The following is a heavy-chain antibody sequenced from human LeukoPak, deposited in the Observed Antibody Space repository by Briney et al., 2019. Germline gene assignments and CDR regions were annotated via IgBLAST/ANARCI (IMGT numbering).Heavy chain of an antibody. CDR3: ARHAEYNSGWHFYLDH. CDR2: VHNVGST. D-gene: IGHD6-19*01. J-gene: IGHJ4*02. CDR1: GVSTTNGIYY. V-gene: IGHV4-39*01. Sequence: SETLSLTCTVSGVSTTNGIYYWACIRQPPGKGLEWIGSVHNVGSTYYNLSLRSRVTMSIDTSNNQFSLRLNSVTAADTAVYYCARHAEYNSGWHFYLDHWGQGILVTVSS.